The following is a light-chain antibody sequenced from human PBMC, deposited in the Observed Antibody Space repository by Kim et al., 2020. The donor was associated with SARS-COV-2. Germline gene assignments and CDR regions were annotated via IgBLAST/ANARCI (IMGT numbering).Light chain of an antibody. CDR2: RST. CDR1: RHGVGGQG. CDR3: SAWDNRLSAWV. Sequence: TCTRPGSGNRHGVGGQGAACLQQHQGHPPKLVSHRSTHRPSGSSERFSASRSGNTASLTITGLQPEDEADYYCSAWDNRLSAWVFCGGTQLTVL. V-gene: IGLV10-54*04. J-gene: IGLJ3*02.